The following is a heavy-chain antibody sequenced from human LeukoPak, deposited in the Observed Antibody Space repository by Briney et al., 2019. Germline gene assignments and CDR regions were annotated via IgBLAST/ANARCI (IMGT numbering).Heavy chain of an antibody. CDR1: GGSISSSSYY. V-gene: IGHV4-39*07. CDR3: AAYSYGYLYYFDY. CDR2: IYYSGST. Sequence: SETLSLTCTVSGGSISSSSYYWGWIRQPPGKGLAWIGSIYYSGSTYYNPSLKSRVTISVDTSKNQFSLKLSSVTAADTAVYYCAAYSYGYLYYFDYWGQGTLVTVSS. J-gene: IGHJ4*02. D-gene: IGHD5-18*01.